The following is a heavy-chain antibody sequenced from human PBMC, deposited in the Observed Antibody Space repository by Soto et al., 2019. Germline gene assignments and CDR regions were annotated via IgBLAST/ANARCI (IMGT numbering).Heavy chain of an antibody. CDR2: FNPSGGGT. V-gene: IGHV1-46*01. CDR1: GDTYTSYY. D-gene: IGHD5-18*01. J-gene: IGHJ4*02. CDR3: ARESHVDTAMVPQGY. Sequence: GASVKVSCKASGDTYTSYYIHWVRQAPGQGLGWMGTFNPSGGGTFYAQKFQGRVTMTGDTSTSTVYMELSSLRSEDTAVYYCARESHVDTAMVPQGYWGQGTLVTVSS.